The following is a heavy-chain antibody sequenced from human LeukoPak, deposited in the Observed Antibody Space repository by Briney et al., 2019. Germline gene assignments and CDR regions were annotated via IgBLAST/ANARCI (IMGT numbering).Heavy chain of an antibody. CDR1: GSTFTSYW. V-gene: IGHV5-51*01. Sequence: GESLKISCEGSGSTFTSYWIGWVRQMPGKGLEWMGSIYPADSDTRYSPSFQGQVTISADKSISTAYLQWSSLKASDTAMYFCARVYGRYIQHWGQGTLVIVSS. J-gene: IGHJ1*01. CDR3: ARVYGRYIQH. CDR2: IYPADSDT. D-gene: IGHD4-17*01.